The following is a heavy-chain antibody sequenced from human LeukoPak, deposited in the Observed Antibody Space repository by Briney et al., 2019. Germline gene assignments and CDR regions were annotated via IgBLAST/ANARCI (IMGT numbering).Heavy chain of an antibody. CDR1: GFTFSDYY. CDR2: ISSSGSTI. V-gene: IGHV3-11*01. D-gene: IGHD3-10*01. CDR3: ARDQNYYGSGSYPYYFDY. Sequence: GGSLRLSRAASGFTFSDYYMGWIRQAPGKGLEWVSYISSSGSTIYYADSVKGRFTISRDNAKNSLYLQMNSLRAEDTAVYYCARDQNYYGSGSYPYYFDYWGQGTLVTVSP. J-gene: IGHJ4*02.